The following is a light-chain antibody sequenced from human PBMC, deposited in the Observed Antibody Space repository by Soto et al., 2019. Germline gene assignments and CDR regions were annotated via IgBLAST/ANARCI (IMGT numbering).Light chain of an antibody. CDR3: SSYTTSSTWV. V-gene: IGLV2-14*01. J-gene: IGLJ3*02. CDR2: EVS. Sequence: QSALTQPASVSGSPGQSITISCTGTSSDIGGYNYVSWYQQHPGKAPKVIIYEVSNRSSGVSNRFSGSKSGNTASLTISGLQAEDDADYYCSSYTTSSTWVFGGGTKLTVL. CDR1: SSDIGGYNY.